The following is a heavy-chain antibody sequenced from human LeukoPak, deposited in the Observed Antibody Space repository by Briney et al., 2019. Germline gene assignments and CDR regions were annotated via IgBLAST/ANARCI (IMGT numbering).Heavy chain of an antibody. CDR1: GFKFSDHY. D-gene: IGHD5-18*01. CDR2: SRNKASSYTT. Sequence: PGGSLRLSCAASGFKFSDHYIDWVRQAPGKGLEWVGRSRNKASSYTTEYAASVEGRFTISRDVSESSLYLQMNSLRTEDTAVYYCAKDGPLGYSYGYNWFDPWGQGTLVTVSS. J-gene: IGHJ5*02. V-gene: IGHV3-72*01. CDR3: AKDGPLGYSYGYNWFDP.